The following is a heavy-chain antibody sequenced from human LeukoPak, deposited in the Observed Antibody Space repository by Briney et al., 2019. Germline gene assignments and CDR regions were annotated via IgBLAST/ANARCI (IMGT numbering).Heavy chain of an antibody. V-gene: IGHV4-38-2*02. CDR3: ARVVASTSIDF. D-gene: IGHD2-15*01. J-gene: IGHJ4*02. Sequence: SETLSLTCIVSGYSIISDYFWGWVRQPPGKGLEWIGSIFHSGSVYYNPSLKSRVTISVDPSKNRFSLKLTSVTAADTAVYYCARVVASTSIDFWGQGTLVTVSS. CDR1: GYSIISDYF. CDR2: IFHSGSV.